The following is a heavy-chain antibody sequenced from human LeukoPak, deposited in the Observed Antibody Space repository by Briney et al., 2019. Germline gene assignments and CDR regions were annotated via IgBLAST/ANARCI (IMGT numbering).Heavy chain of an antibody. V-gene: IGHV1-46*01. J-gene: IGHJ4*02. D-gene: IGHD6-13*01. CDR2: INPSGGST. CDR3: ARGTGYSSSWPPH. Sequence: ASVKVSCKASGYIFTSYFMHWVRQAPGQGLEWMGLINPSGGSTRYAQKFQGRVTMTRDMSTSTVYMELSSLRSEDTAVYYCARGTGYSSSWPPHWGQGTLVTVSS. CDR1: GYIFTSYF.